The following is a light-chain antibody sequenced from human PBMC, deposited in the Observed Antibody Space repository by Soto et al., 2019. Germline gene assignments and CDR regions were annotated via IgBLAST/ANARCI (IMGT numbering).Light chain of an antibody. CDR3: QQYNTWSPIT. CDR1: QSVSNN. Sequence: EIVMTQSPATLSVSPGERATLSCRASQSVSNNLAWYQQKPGPAPRLLLYGASTRSTGIPARFSGSGSEAAFTLTISSLQSEDFAVYYCQQYNTWSPITFGGGTKVE. V-gene: IGKV3-15*01. J-gene: IGKJ4*01. CDR2: GAS.